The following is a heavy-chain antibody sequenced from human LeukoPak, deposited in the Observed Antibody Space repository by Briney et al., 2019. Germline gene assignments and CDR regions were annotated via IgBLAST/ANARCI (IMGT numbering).Heavy chain of an antibody. CDR3: ATIVVVVAATRFDP. CDR1: GGSISSSSYY. Sequence: PSETLSLTCTVSGGSISSSSYYWGWIRQPPGKGLEWIGSIYYSGSTYYNPSLKSRVTISVDTSKNQFSLKLSSVTAADTAVYYCATIVVVVAATRFDPWGQGTLVTVSS. D-gene: IGHD2-15*01. V-gene: IGHV4-39*07. CDR2: IYYSGST. J-gene: IGHJ5*02.